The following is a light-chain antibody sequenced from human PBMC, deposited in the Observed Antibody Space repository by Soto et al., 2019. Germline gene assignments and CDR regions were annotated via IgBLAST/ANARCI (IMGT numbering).Light chain of an antibody. CDR3: QQRYTWVT. Sequence: EIVLTQSPATLSLYPGERATLSCRASQSVGNSLAWFQQTPGQAPRLLIYDASTRATGIPARFSGSGSGTAFTLTISSLEREDSAVYYCQQRYTWVTFGGGTKVEIK. CDR1: QSVGNS. V-gene: IGKV3-11*01. J-gene: IGKJ4*01. CDR2: DAS.